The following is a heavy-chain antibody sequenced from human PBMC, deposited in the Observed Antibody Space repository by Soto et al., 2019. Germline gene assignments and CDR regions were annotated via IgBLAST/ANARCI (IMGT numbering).Heavy chain of an antibody. CDR1: GFTFSSYA. CDR3: ATSGYDYIFDY. Sequence: GGSLRLSCAASGFTFSSYAMSWVRQAPGKGLGWVSAISGSGGSTYYGDSVKGRFTISRDNSKNTLYLQMNSLRAEDTAVYYCATSGYDYIFDYWGQGTLVTVSS. V-gene: IGHV3-23*01. CDR2: ISGSGGST. J-gene: IGHJ4*02. D-gene: IGHD5-12*01.